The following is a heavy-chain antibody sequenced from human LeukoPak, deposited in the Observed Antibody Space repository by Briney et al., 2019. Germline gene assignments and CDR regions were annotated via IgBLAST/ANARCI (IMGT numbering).Heavy chain of an antibody. CDR3: ARAIIMVRGVDY. CDR2: INPNTGGT. Sequence: ASVKVSCKASGYTFTGYYMHWLRQAPGQGLEWMGWINPNTGGTNYAQKFQGRVTMTRDTSISTAYMELSRLRSDDTAVYYCARAIIMVRGVDYWGQGTLVTVSS. D-gene: IGHD3-10*01. CDR1: GYTFTGYY. J-gene: IGHJ4*02. V-gene: IGHV1-2*02.